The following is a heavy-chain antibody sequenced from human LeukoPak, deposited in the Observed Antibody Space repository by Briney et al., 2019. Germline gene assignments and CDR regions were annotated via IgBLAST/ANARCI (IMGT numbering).Heavy chain of an antibody. J-gene: IGHJ4*02. CDR1: GYTFTKFD. CDR2: MNPNTGNA. V-gene: IGHV1-8*03. Sequence: ASVKVSCKASGYTFTKFDINWVRQATGPGLEWLGWMNPNTGNAGYAQKFQDRVTITWDASISTAYMDLSSLRSEDTAVYYCARVGYSNSYDYWGQGTLVTVTS. D-gene: IGHD4-11*01. CDR3: ARVGYSNSYDY.